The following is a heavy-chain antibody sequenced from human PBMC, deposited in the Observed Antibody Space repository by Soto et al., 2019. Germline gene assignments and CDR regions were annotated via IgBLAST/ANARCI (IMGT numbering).Heavy chain of an antibody. D-gene: IGHD5-18*01. CDR1: GGSISSGDYY. J-gene: IGHJ4*02. Sequence: QVQLQESGPGLVKPSQTLSLTCTVSGGSISSGDYYWSWIRQPPGKGLEWIGYIYYSGSTYYNPSLKSRVTISVDTSKNQFSLKLSSVTAADTAVYYCARSDTAMPHGYYFDYWGQGTLVTVSS. CDR2: IYYSGST. CDR3: ARSDTAMPHGYYFDY. V-gene: IGHV4-30-4*01.